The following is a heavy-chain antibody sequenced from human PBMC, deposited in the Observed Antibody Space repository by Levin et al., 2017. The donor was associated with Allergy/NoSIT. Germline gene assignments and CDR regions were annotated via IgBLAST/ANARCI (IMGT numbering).Heavy chain of an antibody. V-gene: IGHV3-23*01. D-gene: IGHD3-16*01. CDR1: GFTFSAFV. Sequence: GESLKISCAASGFTFSAFVVNWVRQAPGKGLEWVSVISVSGDTTFYADSVQGRFTMSRDNSKNTLFLQMDSLRVEDTAIYSCASSPSVFLGGYGMEVWGQGTTVAVSS. CDR3: ASSPSVFLGGYGMEV. J-gene: IGHJ6*02. CDR2: ISVSGDTT.